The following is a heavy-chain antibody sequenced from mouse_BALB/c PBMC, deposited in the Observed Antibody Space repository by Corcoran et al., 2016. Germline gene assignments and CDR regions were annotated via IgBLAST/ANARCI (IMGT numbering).Heavy chain of an antibody. D-gene: IGHD2-1*01. J-gene: IGHJ4*01. Sequence: EVQLQQSGAELVKPGASVKLSCPASGFNIKDTYMHWVKQRPEQGLEWIGRIDPANGNTKYDPKFQGKATITADTSSNTAYLQLSSLTSEDTAVYYCARGGNYNYAMDYWGQGTSVTVSS. CDR2: IDPANGNT. CDR1: GFNIKDTY. CDR3: ARGGNYNYAMDY. V-gene: IGHV14-3*02.